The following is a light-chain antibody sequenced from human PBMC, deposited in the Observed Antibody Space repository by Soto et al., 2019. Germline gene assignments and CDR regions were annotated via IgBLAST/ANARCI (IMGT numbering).Light chain of an antibody. CDR1: QSISKW. CDR2: DAS. J-gene: IGKJ1*01. V-gene: IGKV1-5*01. Sequence: DIQMTQSPSTLSASVGDRVTITCRASQSISKWLAWHQQKPGKAPKLPIYDASSLQAGVPSRFSGSGSGTEFTLTISSLQPDDFATYYCQQYYSYSPWTFGQGTKVDIK. CDR3: QQYYSYSPWT.